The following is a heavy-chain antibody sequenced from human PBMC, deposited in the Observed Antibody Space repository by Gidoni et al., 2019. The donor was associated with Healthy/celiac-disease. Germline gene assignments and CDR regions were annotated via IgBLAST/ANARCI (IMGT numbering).Heavy chain of an antibody. D-gene: IGHD5-12*01. V-gene: IGHV3-23*01. CDR2: ISGRGGST. Sequence: EVQLLESGGGLVQPGGSLRLSCAASGFTFRTYAMRWVRQAPGKGMEWFSAISGRGGSTYYADSVKGRFTISRDNSKNTLYLQMNSLRAEDTAVYYCAKDPAGYSGYALTQTTYGMDVWGQGTTVTVSS. CDR3: AKDPAGYSGYALTQTTYGMDV. J-gene: IGHJ6*02. CDR1: GFTFRTYA.